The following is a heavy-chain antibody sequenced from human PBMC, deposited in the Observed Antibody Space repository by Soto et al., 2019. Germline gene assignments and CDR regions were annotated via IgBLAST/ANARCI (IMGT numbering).Heavy chain of an antibody. J-gene: IGHJ4*02. D-gene: IGHD1-1*01. CDR3: ARIQHRYDALPGTGY. CDR2: ISGSGGGT. CDR1: VFIFFNYA. Sequence: RWSXRLSCSASVFIFFNYAITLIRQAPGQGLECVSRISGSGGGTYDADSLKGRFKISRDTSENTLYLNMNRLRVEDTAIYYCARIQHRYDALPGTGYWGQGALV. V-gene: IGHV3-23*01.